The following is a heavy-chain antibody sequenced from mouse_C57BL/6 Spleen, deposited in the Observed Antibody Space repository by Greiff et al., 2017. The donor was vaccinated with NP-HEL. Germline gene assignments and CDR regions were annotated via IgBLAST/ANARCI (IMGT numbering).Heavy chain of an antibody. D-gene: IGHD1-1*01. Sequence: QVQLQQSGPELVKPGASVKISCKASGYAFSSSWMNWVKQRPGKGLEWIGLIYPGDGDTNYNGKFKGKATLTADKSSSTAYMQLSSLTSEDSAVYFCAREVYYGSSSYFDYWGQGTTLTVSS. V-gene: IGHV1-82*01. CDR2: IYPGDGDT. CDR1: GYAFSSSW. J-gene: IGHJ2*01. CDR3: AREVYYGSSSYFDY.